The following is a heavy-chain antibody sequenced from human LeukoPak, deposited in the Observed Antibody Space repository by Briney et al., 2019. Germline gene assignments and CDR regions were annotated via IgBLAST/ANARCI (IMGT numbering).Heavy chain of an antibody. CDR3: AHGDNFDY. Sequence: SETLSLTCTVSGGSISSSSYYWGWIRQPPGKGLEWIGSIYYSGSTYYNPSLKSRVTISVDTSKNQFSLKLSSVTAADTAVYYCAHGDNFDYWGQGTLVTVSS. CDR1: GGSISSSSYY. D-gene: IGHD4-17*01. CDR2: IYYSGST. V-gene: IGHV4-39*07. J-gene: IGHJ4*02.